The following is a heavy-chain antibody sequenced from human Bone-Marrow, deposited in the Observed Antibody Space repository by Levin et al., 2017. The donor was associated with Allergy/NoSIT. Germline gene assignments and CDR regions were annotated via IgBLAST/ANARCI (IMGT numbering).Heavy chain of an antibody. V-gene: IGHV3-7*01. D-gene: IGHD2-8*01. J-gene: IGHJ4*02. CDR3: ATIRSNIKY. CDR1: GFTFSDDW. CDR2: INPDGSDK. Sequence: ETLSLTCVASGFTFSDDWMSWVRQAPGKGLECVANINPDGSDKYYVDSVRGRFIISRDNAKNSLSLQMNSLRFEDTAVYYCATIRSNIKYWGQGTPVTVSS.